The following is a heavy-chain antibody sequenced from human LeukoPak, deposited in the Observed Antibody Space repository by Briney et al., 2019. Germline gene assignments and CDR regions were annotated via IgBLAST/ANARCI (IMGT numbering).Heavy chain of an antibody. J-gene: IGHJ4*02. CDR2: ISGSGGST. Sequence: GGSLRLSCAASGFTFSSYAMSWVRQAPGKGLEWVSAISGSGGSTYYADSVKGRFTISRDNSKNTLYLQMNSLRAEDTAVYYCAKGPRITMIVVVITNGHYFDYWGQGTLVTVSS. D-gene: IGHD3-22*01. CDR3: AKGPRITMIVVVITNGHYFDY. V-gene: IGHV3-23*01. CDR1: GFTFSSYA.